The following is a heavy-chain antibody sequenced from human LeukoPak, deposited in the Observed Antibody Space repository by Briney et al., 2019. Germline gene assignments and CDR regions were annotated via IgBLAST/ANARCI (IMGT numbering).Heavy chain of an antibody. Sequence: ASVKVSFKASGYTFTSYDINWVRQAPGQGREWMGWMNPNSGNTGYAQKFQGRVTMTRNTSISTAYMELSSLRSEDTAVYYCASSRDDYYYYGMDVWGQGTTVTVSS. V-gene: IGHV1-8*01. CDR1: GYTFTSYD. J-gene: IGHJ6*02. CDR3: ASSRDDYYYYGMDV. CDR2: MNPNSGNT.